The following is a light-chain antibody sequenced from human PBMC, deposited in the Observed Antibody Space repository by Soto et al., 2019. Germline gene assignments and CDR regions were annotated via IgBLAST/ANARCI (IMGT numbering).Light chain of an antibody. CDR2: GAS. CDR1: QSVGSIY. J-gene: IGKJ1*01. Sequence: DIVLTQSPGTLSLSPGERATLSCRASQSVGSIYLAWYQQKPGQAPRLLIHGASNRDSGIPDRFSGSGSGTDFTLTISRLEPEDFAVYYCQQYSSSPRTFGQGTKVEIK. V-gene: IGKV3-20*01. CDR3: QQYSSSPRT.